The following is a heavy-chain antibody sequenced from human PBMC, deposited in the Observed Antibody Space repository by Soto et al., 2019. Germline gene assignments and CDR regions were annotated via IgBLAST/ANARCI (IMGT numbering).Heavy chain of an antibody. CDR1: GFTFSSYG. V-gene: IGHV3-30*18. Sequence: QVQLVESGGGVVQPGRSLRLSCAASGFTFSSYGMHWVRQAPGKGLEWVAVISYDGSNKYYADSVKGRFTISRDNSKNTLYLQMKSLRAEDTAGYYCAKVAGSYISYYYYGMDVWGQGTTVTVSS. D-gene: IGHD3-10*01. J-gene: IGHJ6*02. CDR2: ISYDGSNK. CDR3: AKVAGSYISYYYYGMDV.